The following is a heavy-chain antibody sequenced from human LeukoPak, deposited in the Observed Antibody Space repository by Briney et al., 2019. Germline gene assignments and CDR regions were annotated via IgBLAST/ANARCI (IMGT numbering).Heavy chain of an antibody. CDR1: GYTFTDYF. Sequence: ASVKVSXKASGYTFTDYFLHWLRQAPGQGLEWMGWINPKTGATNYAQRFQGRVTMTRDSSITTGNMELNRLTSDDTALYYCARAYEYGWFDPWGQGTLVTVSS. V-gene: IGHV1-2*02. J-gene: IGHJ5*02. CDR2: INPKTGAT. D-gene: IGHD3-16*01. CDR3: ARAYEYGWFDP.